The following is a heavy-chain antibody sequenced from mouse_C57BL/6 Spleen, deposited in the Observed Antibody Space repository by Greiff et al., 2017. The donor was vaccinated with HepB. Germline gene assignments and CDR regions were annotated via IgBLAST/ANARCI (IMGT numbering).Heavy chain of an antibody. CDR2: IDPETGGT. J-gene: IGHJ1*03. D-gene: IGHD1-1*01. Sequence: VQLQQSGAELVRPGASVTLSCKASGYTFTDYEMHWVKQTPVHGLEWIGAIDPETGGTAYNQKFKGKAILTADKSSSTAYMELRSLTSEDSAVYYCSSYVGRYFDVWGTGTTVTVSS. CDR1: GYTFTDYE. CDR3: SSYVGRYFDV. V-gene: IGHV1-15*01.